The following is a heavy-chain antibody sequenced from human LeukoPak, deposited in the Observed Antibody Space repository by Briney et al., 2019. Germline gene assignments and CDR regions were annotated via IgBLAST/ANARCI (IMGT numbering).Heavy chain of an antibody. Sequence: PGGSLRLSCAASGFTFSSYSMNWVRQAPGKGLEGVSSISDRSNYIYYADSVKGRFTISRDNAKNSLYLQLNSLRAEDTAVYYCARAYSHLFDYWGQGTLVTISS. D-gene: IGHD5-18*01. J-gene: IGHJ4*02. CDR1: GFTFSSYS. CDR2: ISDRSNYI. CDR3: ARAYSHLFDY. V-gene: IGHV3-21*01.